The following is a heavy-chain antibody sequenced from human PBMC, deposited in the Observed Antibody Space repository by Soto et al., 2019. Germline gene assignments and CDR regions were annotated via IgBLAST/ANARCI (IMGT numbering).Heavy chain of an antibody. Sequence: ETLSLTCAVYGGSFTDYYWSWIRQPPGKGLEWIGEITHTGGFDSNPSLGSRATISVDTTKNQFSLKLSSVTTADTALYYCARGRQRPSAAYKGHGYYGMDVWGQGTTVTVSS. CDR3: ARGRQRPSAAYKGHGYYGMDV. CDR1: GGSFTDYY. J-gene: IGHJ6*02. CDR2: ITHTGGF. V-gene: IGHV4-34*01. D-gene: IGHD2-2*01.